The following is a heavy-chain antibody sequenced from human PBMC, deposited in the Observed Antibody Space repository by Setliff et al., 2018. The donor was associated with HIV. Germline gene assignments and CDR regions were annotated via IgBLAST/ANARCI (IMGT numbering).Heavy chain of an antibody. Sequence: SETLSLTCAVYGRSLSGYYWSWIRQPPGKGLEWIGEINQSGNTHYNPSVKSRVTISVDTSKNQFSLKLSSVTAADTAIYYCARHRDYSDSSGYPWGAFDIWGQGTMVTVSS. D-gene: IGHD3-22*01. CDR2: INQSGNT. V-gene: IGHV4-34*01. CDR1: GRSLSGYY. J-gene: IGHJ3*02. CDR3: ARHRDYSDSSGYPWGAFDI.